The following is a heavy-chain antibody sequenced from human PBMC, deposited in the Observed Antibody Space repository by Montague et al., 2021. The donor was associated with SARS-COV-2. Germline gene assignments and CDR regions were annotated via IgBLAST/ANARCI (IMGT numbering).Heavy chain of an antibody. CDR1: GGSFSNYY. D-gene: IGHD2-15*01. CDR3: ARGRRPVVGPGAGPAGRAFGI. CDR2: VNQSGIT. Sequence: SETLSLTCGVSGGSFSNYYWSWIRQPPGKGLEWIGKVNQSGITIYNPSVKSGATISEDTSKNQFYLRLDSVTAADTAVYYCARGRRPVVGPGAGPAGRAFGIWGQGTMVTVSS. J-gene: IGHJ3*02. V-gene: IGHV4-34*01.